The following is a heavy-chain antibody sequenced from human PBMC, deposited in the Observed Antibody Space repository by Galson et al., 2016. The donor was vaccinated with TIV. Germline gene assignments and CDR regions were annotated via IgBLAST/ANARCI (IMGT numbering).Heavy chain of an antibody. J-gene: IGHJ2*01. D-gene: IGHD5-18*01. Sequence: SLRLSCAASGFTFNSCNFHWVRQAPGKGLEWVAFIAYDGSDRYYGDSVKGRFTISRDDSRSSVYLQMNSLRVDDTAIYYCVRDRSGYTYGYESAYFDLWGRGTLVVVSS. CDR2: IAYDGSDR. CDR1: GFTFNSCN. CDR3: VRDRSGYTYGYESAYFDL. V-gene: IGHV3-30*03.